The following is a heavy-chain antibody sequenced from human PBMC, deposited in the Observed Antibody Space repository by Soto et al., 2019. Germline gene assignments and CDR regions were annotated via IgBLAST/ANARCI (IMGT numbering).Heavy chain of an antibody. CDR3: AGSNPHYDAFDI. D-gene: IGHD3-10*01. J-gene: IGHJ3*02. CDR2: IYYSGST. V-gene: IGHV4-39*01. CDR1: GGSISSSSYY. Sequence: PSETLSLTCTVSGGSISSSSYYWGWIRQPPGKGLEWIGGIYYSGSTYYNPSLKSRVTISVDTSKNQFSLKLSSVTAADTAVYYCAGSNPHYDAFDIWGQGTLVTVSS.